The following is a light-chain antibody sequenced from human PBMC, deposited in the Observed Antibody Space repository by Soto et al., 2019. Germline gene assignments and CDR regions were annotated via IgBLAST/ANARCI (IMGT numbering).Light chain of an antibody. CDR1: QSVSSSY. CDR3: QQYGSSPRT. Sequence: IVFTQSPGTLSLSPGEIATLSCRASQSVSSSYLALYKQKPGQAPRLLIYGASSRATGIPDRFSGSGSGTDLTITISRLQPEDFEVYYCQQYGSSPRTFGQGTKVDIK. V-gene: IGKV3-20*01. J-gene: IGKJ1*01. CDR2: GAS.